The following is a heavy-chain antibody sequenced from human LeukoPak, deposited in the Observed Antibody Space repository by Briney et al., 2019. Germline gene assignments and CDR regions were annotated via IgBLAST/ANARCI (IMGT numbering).Heavy chain of an antibody. Sequence: NPGGSLRLSCAASGFTFNSYSMNWVRQAPGTGLEWVSSITSSSSHVYYADSVKGRFTISRDNAKNSLYLQMNSLRAEDTAVYYCARAEMATITYPDYWGQGTPVTVSS. D-gene: IGHD5-24*01. V-gene: IGHV3-21*01. CDR3: ARAEMATITYPDY. CDR1: GFTFNSYS. J-gene: IGHJ4*02. CDR2: ITSSSSHV.